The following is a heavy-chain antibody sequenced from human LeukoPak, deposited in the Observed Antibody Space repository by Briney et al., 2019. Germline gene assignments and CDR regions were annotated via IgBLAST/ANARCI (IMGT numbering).Heavy chain of an antibody. D-gene: IGHD5-18*01. CDR3: AKGSGYSYGFHYFDY. CDR1: GFTFSSYA. V-gene: IGHV3-23*01. Sequence: PGGTLRLSCAASGFTFSSYAMSWARQATGKGLEWVSAISGSGGSTYYADSVKGRFTISRDNSKNTLYLQMNSLRAEDTAVYYCAKGSGYSYGFHYFDYWGQGTLVTVSS. CDR2: ISGSGGST. J-gene: IGHJ4*02.